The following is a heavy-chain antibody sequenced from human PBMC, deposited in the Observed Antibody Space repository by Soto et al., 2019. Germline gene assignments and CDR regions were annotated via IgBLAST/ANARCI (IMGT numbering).Heavy chain of an antibody. Sequence: GGSLRLSCAASGFTFSSYGMHWVRQAPGKGLEWVAVISYDGSNKYYADSVKGRFTISRDNSKNTLYLQMNSLRAEDTAVYYCAKVQRVGGKRWLQLPDYWGQGTLVTVSS. CDR2: ISYDGSNK. J-gene: IGHJ4*02. D-gene: IGHD5-12*01. V-gene: IGHV3-30*18. CDR1: GFTFSSYG. CDR3: AKVQRVGGKRWLQLPDY.